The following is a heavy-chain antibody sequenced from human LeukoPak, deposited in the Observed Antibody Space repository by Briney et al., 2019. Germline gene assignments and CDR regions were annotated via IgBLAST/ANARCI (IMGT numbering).Heavy chain of an antibody. D-gene: IGHD6-13*01. CDR1: GYTFTSYD. CDR3: ARDYSSSWYRSYYYGMDV. CDR2: MNPNSSNT. J-gene: IGHJ6*02. Sequence: GASVKVSCKASGYTFTSYDINWVRQATGQGLEWMGWMNPNSSNTGYAQKFQGRVTMTRNTSISTAYMELSSLRSEDTAVYYCARDYSSSWYRSYYYGMDVWGQGTTVTVSS. V-gene: IGHV1-8*01.